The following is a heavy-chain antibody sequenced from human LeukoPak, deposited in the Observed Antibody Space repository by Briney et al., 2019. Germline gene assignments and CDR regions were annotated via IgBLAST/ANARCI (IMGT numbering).Heavy chain of an antibody. Sequence: SETLSLTCTVFGGSISSYYWSWIRQPPGKGLEWIGYIYYSGSTNYNPSLKSRVTISVDTSKNQFSLKLSSVTAADTAVYYCARSRDGYPHFEYWGQGTLVTVSS. CDR1: GGSISSYY. CDR3: ARSRDGYPHFEY. V-gene: IGHV4-59*01. CDR2: IYYSGST. J-gene: IGHJ4*02. D-gene: IGHD5-24*01.